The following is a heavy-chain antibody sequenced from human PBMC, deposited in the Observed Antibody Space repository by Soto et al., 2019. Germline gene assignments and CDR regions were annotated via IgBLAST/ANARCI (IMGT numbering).Heavy chain of an antibody. V-gene: IGHV4-34*01. CDR2: INHSGST. CDR3: ARGSPYYDFWSGYYYFDY. J-gene: IGHJ4*02. D-gene: IGHD3-3*01. CDR1: GGSFSGYY. Sequence: SETLSLTCAVYGGSFSGYYWSWTRQPPGKGLEWIGEINHSGSTNYNPSLKSRVTISVDTSKNQFSLKLSSVTAADTAVYYCARGSPYYDFWSGYYYFDYWGQGTLVTVSA.